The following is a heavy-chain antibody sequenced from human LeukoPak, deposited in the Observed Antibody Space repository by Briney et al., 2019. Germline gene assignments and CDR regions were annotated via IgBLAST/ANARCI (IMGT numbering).Heavy chain of an antibody. CDR3: ARDRGCSSTSCMTRGMDV. V-gene: IGHV1-69*13. CDR2: IIPIFGTA. Sequence: SVKVSCKASGGTFSSYAISWVRQAPGQGLEWMGGIIPIFGTANYAQKFQGRVTITADESTSTAYMELSSLRSEDTAVYYCARDRGCSSTSCMTRGMDVWGQGTTVTVSS. J-gene: IGHJ6*02. D-gene: IGHD2-2*01. CDR1: GGTFSSYA.